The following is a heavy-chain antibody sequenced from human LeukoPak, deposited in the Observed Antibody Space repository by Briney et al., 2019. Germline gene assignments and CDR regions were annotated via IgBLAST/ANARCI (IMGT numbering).Heavy chain of an antibody. CDR1: GYTFTSYD. CDR3: ARGPYGGNSYYYYGMDV. J-gene: IGHJ6*02. V-gene: IGHV1-8*01. D-gene: IGHD4-23*01. CDR2: MNPNSGNT. Sequence: GASVTVSCKASGYTFTSYDINWVRQATGQGLEWMGWMNPNSGNTGYAQKFQGRVTMTRNTSISTAYMELSSLRSEDTAVYYCARGPYGGNSYYYYGMDVWGQGTTVTVSS.